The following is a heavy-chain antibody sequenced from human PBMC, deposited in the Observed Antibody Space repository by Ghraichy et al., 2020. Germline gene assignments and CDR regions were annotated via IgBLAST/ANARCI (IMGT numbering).Heavy chain of an antibody. J-gene: IGHJ4*02. CDR1: GFNFGNYA. Sequence: GGSLRLSCAASGFNFGNYAMSWVRQAPGKGLEWVSTISQSSGNIYYAGSAKGRFTVSRDNSRNTLYLQMNSLSAEDTAVYYCVAHCSSNSCLAWFFEYWGQGTLVTVSS. CDR2: ISQSSGNI. CDR3: VAHCSSNSCLAWFFEY. D-gene: IGHD2-2*01. V-gene: IGHV3-23*01.